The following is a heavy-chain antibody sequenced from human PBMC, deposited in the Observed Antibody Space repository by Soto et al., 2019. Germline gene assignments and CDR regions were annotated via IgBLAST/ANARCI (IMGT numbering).Heavy chain of an antibody. CDR2: VSKSGYT. CDR3: AREDSIIIPAVSDF. V-gene: IGHV3-21*01. CDR1: GFTFNNYG. Sequence: PGGSLRLSCVVSGFTFNNYGINWARQAPGKGLQWVSSVSKSGYTYYSDSVKGRFTISRDNAKNSVSLQMNNLRAEDTAVYYCAREDSIIIPAVSDFWGQGTLVTVSS. J-gene: IGHJ4*02. D-gene: IGHD2-2*01.